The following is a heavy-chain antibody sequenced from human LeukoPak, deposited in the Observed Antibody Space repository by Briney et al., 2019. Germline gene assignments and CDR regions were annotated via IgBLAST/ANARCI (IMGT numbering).Heavy chain of an antibody. J-gene: IGHJ4*02. CDR1: GLTVSSNY. D-gene: IGHD6-13*01. Sequence: GGSLRLSCAASGLTVSSNYMNWVRQAPGKGLEWVSVIYSGGYTNYADSVKGRFTVSRDNSKNTLYLQMNSLRAEDTAVYYCARASTLGAARQLDCWGQGTLVTVSS. V-gene: IGHV3-66*01. CDR2: IYSGGYT. CDR3: ARASTLGAARQLDC.